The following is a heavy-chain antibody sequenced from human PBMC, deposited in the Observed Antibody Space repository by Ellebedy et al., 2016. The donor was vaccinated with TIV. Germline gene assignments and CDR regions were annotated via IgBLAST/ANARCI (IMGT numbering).Heavy chain of an antibody. CDR2: ISYDGSNK. J-gene: IGHJ3*02. D-gene: IGHD2-15*01. CDR3: ARESCSGVSCYVGTSAFDI. CDR1: GFTFSSYA. Sequence: GEPLKISXAASGFTFSSYAMHWVRQAPGKGLEWVALISYDGSNKHYADSVKGRFIISRDNSKNTLYLQMNSLRAEDTAVFYCARESCSGVSCYVGTSAFDIWGQGTMVTVSS. V-gene: IGHV3-30-3*01.